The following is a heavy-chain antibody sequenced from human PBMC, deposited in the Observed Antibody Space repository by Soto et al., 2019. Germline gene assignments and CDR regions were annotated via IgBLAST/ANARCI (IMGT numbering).Heavy chain of an antibody. CDR1: EFTFRTYV. V-gene: IGHV3-30*03. D-gene: IGHD3-22*01. J-gene: IGHJ6*02. CDR2: ISFDGINK. CDR3: AREMIPMIMGGMSAMDV. Sequence: QVQLVESGGGVVQPERSQRLSCAASEFTFRTYVMHWVRQAPGKGLEWVALISFDGINKYYADSVKGRFTISRDNSKNTMYLQMNRLRPEDTAVYYCAREMIPMIMGGMSAMDVWGQGTTVTVSS.